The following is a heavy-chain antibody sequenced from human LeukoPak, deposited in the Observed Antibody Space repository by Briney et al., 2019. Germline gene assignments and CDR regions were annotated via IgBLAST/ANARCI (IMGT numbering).Heavy chain of an antibody. J-gene: IGHJ3*02. V-gene: IGHV4-59*01. CDR3: ARVYSDGNSAAFDI. D-gene: IGHD4-23*01. Sequence: SETLSLTCTVSGGSISSYYWSWIRQPPGKGLEWIGYIYYSGSTNYNPSLKSRVTISVDTSKNQFSLKLNSVTAADTAVYYCARVYSDGNSAAFDIWGQGTMVTVSS. CDR2: IYYSGST. CDR1: GGSISSYY.